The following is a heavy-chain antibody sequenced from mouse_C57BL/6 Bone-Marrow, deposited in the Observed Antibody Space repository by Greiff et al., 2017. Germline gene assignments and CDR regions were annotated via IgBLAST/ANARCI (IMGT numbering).Heavy chain of an antibody. V-gene: IGHV1-9*01. CDR1: GYTFTGYW. Sequence: QVQLQQPGAELMKPGASVKLSCKATGYTFTGYWIEWVKPRPGPGLEWIGEILPGSGSTNYNEKFKGKGTFTADTSSNTAYMQLSSLTTEDSAIYYCARGGTAQAWFAYWGQGTLVTVSA. CDR3: ARGGTAQAWFAY. CDR2: ILPGSGST. D-gene: IGHD3-2*02. J-gene: IGHJ3*01.